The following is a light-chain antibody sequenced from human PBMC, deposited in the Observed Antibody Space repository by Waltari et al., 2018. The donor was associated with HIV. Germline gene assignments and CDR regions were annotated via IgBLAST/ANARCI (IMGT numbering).Light chain of an antibody. J-gene: IGKJ4*01. Sequence: DIVVTQSPDSLAVSLGEKANIKCRSSRTLLYNGDNKNYLSWYQKKPGQPPKLLISWSSVRESGVPDRFTGGGSGTDFTLNINNLQAEDVAVYYCQQYYGTPLTFGGGTKIEIK. CDR1: RTLLYNGDNKNY. CDR2: WSS. V-gene: IGKV4-1*01. CDR3: QQYYGTPLT.